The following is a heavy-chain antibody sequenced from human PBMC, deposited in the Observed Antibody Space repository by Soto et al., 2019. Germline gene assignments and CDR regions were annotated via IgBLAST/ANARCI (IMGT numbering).Heavy chain of an antibody. CDR3: AKGRGYCSSTSCYVGSDY. CDR1: GVTFSSYA. J-gene: IGHJ4*02. V-gene: IGHV3-23*01. Sequence: GGSLRLSCAASGVTFSSYAMSWVRQAPGKGLEWVSAISGSGGSTYYADSVKGRFTISRDNSKNTLYLQMNSLRAEDTAVYYCAKGRGYCSSTSCYVGSDYWGQGTLVTVSS. CDR2: ISGSGGST. D-gene: IGHD2-2*01.